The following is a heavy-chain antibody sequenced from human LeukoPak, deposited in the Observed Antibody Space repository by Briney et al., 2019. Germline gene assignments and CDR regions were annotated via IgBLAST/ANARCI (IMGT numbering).Heavy chain of an antibody. Sequence: GGSLRLSCAASGFAFSRYWMHWIRQAPGEGLVWVSAIYTDGTTKRYADSVKGRFTISRDNAKNTLYLQMNSLSVEDTAVYYCASLVVTDDWAFDIWGQGTMVTVSS. D-gene: IGHD2-21*02. CDR3: ASLVVTDDWAFDI. V-gene: IGHV3-74*01. CDR2: IYTDGTTK. CDR1: GFAFSRYW. J-gene: IGHJ3*02.